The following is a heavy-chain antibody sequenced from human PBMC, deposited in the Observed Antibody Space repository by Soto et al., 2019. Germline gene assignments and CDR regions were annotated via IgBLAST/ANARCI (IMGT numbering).Heavy chain of an antibody. CDR3: VRTAREGAVAPHWFDR. J-gene: IGHJ5*02. CDR1: GASMRSTDYY. Sequence: SETLSLTCTVSGASMRSTDYYWSWIRQAPGKGLEWIGYVYYTGSTYYNPSLMSRLTISVDTSKNQFSLKLTSVTAAETAVYYCVRTAREGAVAPHWFDRWGQGTQVTVSS. D-gene: IGHD2-21*02. CDR2: VYYTGST. V-gene: IGHV4-30-4*01.